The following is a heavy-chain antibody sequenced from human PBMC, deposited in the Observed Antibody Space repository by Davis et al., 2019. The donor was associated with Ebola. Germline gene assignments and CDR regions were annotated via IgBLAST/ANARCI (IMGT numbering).Heavy chain of an antibody. J-gene: IGHJ4*02. V-gene: IGHV3-11*06. CDR1: GFTFSDYY. CDR3: ARYELGVCSSTTRYSLDY. D-gene: IGHD2-2*01. Sequence: GESLKISCAASGFTFSDYYMSWIRQAPGKGLERASYISSRSSYTTHADSVKGRFTISRDNAKNSLYLQMNSLRAEDTAVYYCARYELGVCSSTTRYSLDYWGQGTLVTVSS. CDR2: ISSRSSYT.